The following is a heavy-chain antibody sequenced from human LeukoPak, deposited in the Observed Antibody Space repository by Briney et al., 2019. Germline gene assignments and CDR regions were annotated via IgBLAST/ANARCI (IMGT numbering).Heavy chain of an antibody. J-gene: IGHJ4*02. Sequence: GGSLRLSCVASGFTFTNYAMIWVRQAPGKGLEWVSSISGSGIDIYSADSVKGRFTFPRDNSKNTLYLQMNSLRAEDTAVYYCAKALLLFSSDYFDYWGQGTLVTVSS. D-gene: IGHD3-10*01. CDR2: ISGSGIDI. CDR3: AKALLLFSSDYFDY. V-gene: IGHV3-23*01. CDR1: GFTFTNYA.